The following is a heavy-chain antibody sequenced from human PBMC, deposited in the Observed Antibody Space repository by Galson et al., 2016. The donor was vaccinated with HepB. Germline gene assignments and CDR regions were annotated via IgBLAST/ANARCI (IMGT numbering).Heavy chain of an antibody. V-gene: IGHV1-69*13. CDR3: ARMDLPATTGYFDY. J-gene: IGHJ4*02. CDR2: IIPIFGTA. Sequence: SVKVSCKASGGTFSGYAISWVRQAPGQGLEWMGGIIPIFGTANYAQKFQGRVTITADESTSTAYMELSGLRSEDTAVYYCARMDLPATTGYFDYWGQGTLVTVSS. CDR1: GGTFSGYA. D-gene: IGHD2-2*01.